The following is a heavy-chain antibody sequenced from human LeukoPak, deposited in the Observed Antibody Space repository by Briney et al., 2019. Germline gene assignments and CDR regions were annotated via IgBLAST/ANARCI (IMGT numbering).Heavy chain of an antibody. CDR3: TRDRQHRDAFDI. V-gene: IGHV4-59*01. CDR2: IYYSGST. Sequence: SETLSLTCTVSGGSISSYYWSWIRQPPGKGLEWIGYIYYSGSTNYNPSLKSRVTISVDTSKNQFSLKLSSVTAADTAVYYCTRDRQHRDAFDIWGQGTMVTVSS. CDR1: GGSISSYY. J-gene: IGHJ3*02.